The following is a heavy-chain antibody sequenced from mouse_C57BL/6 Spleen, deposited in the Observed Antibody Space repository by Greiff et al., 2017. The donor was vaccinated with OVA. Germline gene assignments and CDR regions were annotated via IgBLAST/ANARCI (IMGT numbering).Heavy chain of an antibody. J-gene: IGHJ4*01. V-gene: IGHV5-16*01. CDR3: ARAGGGYAYAMDY. CDR1: GFTFSDYY. D-gene: IGHD2-2*01. CDR2: INYDGSST. Sequence: EVQLVESEGGLVQPGSSMKLSCTASGFTFSDYYMAWVRQVPEKGLEWVANINYDGSSTYYLDSLKSRFIISRDNAKNILYLQMSSLKSEDTATYYCARAGGGYAYAMDYWGQGTSVTVSS.